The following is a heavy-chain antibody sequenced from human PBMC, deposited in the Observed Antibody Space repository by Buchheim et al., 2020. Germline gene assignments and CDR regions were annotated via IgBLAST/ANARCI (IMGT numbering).Heavy chain of an antibody. CDR1: GFTFSSYG. J-gene: IGHJ4*02. CDR3: ARDDHHTAMDPTPFDY. V-gene: IGHV3-33*01. CDR2: IWYDGSNK. D-gene: IGHD5-18*01. Sequence: QVQLVESGGGVVQPGRSLRLSCAASGFTFSSYGMHWVRQAPGKGLEWVAVIWYDGSNKYYADSVKGRFTISRDNSKNTLYLQMNSLRAEDTAVYYCARDDHHTAMDPTPFDYWGQGTL.